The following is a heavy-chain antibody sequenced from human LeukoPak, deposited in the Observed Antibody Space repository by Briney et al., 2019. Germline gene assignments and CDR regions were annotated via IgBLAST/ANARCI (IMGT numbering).Heavy chain of an antibody. V-gene: IGHV3-48*01. Sequence: GGSLRLSCAASGFTFSSYSMNWVRQAPGKGLEWVSYISSSSTIYYADSVKGRFTISRDNSKNTLYLQMNSLRAEDTAVYYCARDPSSGWFDYWGQGTLVTVSS. CDR1: GFTFSSYS. D-gene: IGHD6-19*01. J-gene: IGHJ4*02. CDR3: ARDPSSGWFDY. CDR2: ISSSSTI.